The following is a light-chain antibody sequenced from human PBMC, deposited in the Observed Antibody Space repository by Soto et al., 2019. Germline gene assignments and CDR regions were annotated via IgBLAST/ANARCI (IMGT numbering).Light chain of an antibody. J-gene: IGKJ1*01. CDR1: QGISSY. Sequence: AIRMTQSPSSLSASTGDRVTITCRASQGISSYLAWYQQKPGKAPKLLIYAASTLQSGVPSRFSGSGSGTDFTLTISCLQSEDFATYYCQQHYSYSTFGQGTKVDIK. CDR3: QQHYSYST. V-gene: IGKV1-8*01. CDR2: AAS.